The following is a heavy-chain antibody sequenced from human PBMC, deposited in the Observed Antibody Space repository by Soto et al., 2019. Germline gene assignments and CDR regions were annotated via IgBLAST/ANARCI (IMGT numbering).Heavy chain of an antibody. CDR2: IYPGDSDT. V-gene: IGHV5-51*01. Sequence: GESLQISCQGSGYSFTSYWIGWVRQMPGKGLEWMGIIYPGDSDTRYSPSFQGQVTMSADKSISTAYLQWSSLKASDTAMYYCARHGLKSDNSGWYYDYWGQGTLVTVSS. CDR1: GYSFTSYW. J-gene: IGHJ4*02. D-gene: IGHD6-19*01. CDR3: ARHGLKSDNSGWYYDY.